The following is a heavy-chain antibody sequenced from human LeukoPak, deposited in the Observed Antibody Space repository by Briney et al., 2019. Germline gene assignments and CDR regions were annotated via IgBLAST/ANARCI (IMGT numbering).Heavy chain of an antibody. CDR3: TRETPRRGETRDGYR. Sequence: GGSLRLSCAASGFIFKKYWMNWVRQVPGKGLECLANIKEDGSETYYADSVKGRFTISRDNPKNLLFLQINSLRVEDTAVYYCTRETPRRGETRDGYRWGQGTVVTVSS. V-gene: IGHV3-7*01. CDR2: IKEDGSET. D-gene: IGHD5-24*01. J-gene: IGHJ4*02. CDR1: GFIFKKYW.